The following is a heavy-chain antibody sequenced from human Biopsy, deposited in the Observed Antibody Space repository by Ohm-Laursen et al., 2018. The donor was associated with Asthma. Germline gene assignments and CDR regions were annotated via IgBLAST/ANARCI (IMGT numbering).Heavy chain of an antibody. V-gene: IGHV1-18*01. D-gene: IGHD3-10*01. CDR3: ARAVDYSHYYGIDV. J-gene: IGHJ6*02. CDR1: GYTFNSAG. CDR2: ISVYNGNT. Sequence: ASVKVSCKAPGYTFNSAGITWVRQAPGRGLEWMGWISVYNGNTKVAQKLQDRVTMITDTSTSTAYMELRSLRSDDTAVYFCARAVDYSHYYGIDVWGQGTTVTVS.